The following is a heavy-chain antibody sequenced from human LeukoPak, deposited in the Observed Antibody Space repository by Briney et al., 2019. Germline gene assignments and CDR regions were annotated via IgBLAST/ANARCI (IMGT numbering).Heavy chain of an antibody. CDR3: ATRGGNGAVDN. CDR2: MNPNSGNT. V-gene: IGHV1-8*01. CDR1: GYTFTNYD. D-gene: IGHD2-8*01. J-gene: IGHJ4*02. Sequence: ASVKVSCKASGYTFTNYDINWVRQATGQGLEWMGWMNPNSGNTGHAQKFQGRITVTRNTSISTAYMELRSLTSEDTAVYYCATRGGNGAVDNWGQGTLVTVSS.